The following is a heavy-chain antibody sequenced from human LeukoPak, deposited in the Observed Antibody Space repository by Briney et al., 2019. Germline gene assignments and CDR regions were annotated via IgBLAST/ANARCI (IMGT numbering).Heavy chain of an antibody. Sequence: ASVKVSCKASGYTFTGYYMHWVRQAPGQGLEWMGWVNPNSGGTNYAQKFQGRVTMTRDTSISTAYMELSRLRSDDTAVYYCVRQRIVGATTWFDPWGQGTLVTVSS. J-gene: IGHJ5*02. CDR1: GYTFTGYY. V-gene: IGHV1-2*02. CDR2: VNPNSGGT. D-gene: IGHD1-26*01. CDR3: VRQRIVGATTWFDP.